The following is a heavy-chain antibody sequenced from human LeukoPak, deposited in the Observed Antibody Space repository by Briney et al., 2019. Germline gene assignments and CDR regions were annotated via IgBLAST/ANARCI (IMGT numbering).Heavy chain of an antibody. CDR2: IYYSGST. CDR1: GGSISSYY. D-gene: IGHD3-3*01. V-gene: IGHV4-59*01. J-gene: IGHJ5*02. Sequence: SETLSLTCTVSGGSISSYYWSWIRQPPGKGLEWIGYIYYSGSTNYNPSLKSRVTISVDTSKNQFSLKLSSVTAADTAVYYCARGIIPRGVDYDFWSGYYLRNWFDPWGQGTLVTVSS. CDR3: ARGIIPRGVDYDFWSGYYLRNWFDP.